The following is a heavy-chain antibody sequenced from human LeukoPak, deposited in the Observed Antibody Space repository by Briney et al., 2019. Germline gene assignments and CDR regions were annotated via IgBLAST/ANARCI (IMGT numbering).Heavy chain of an antibody. CDR3: SSRSHVSIWETFDY. D-gene: IGHD1-26*01. J-gene: IGHJ4*02. CDR2: IYYSGST. Sequence: WVRQPPGYGLECIGSIYYSGSTYYSPSLKSRVTISVDTSKNQFSLKLSSVTAADTAVYYCSSRSHVSIWETFDYWGQGTLVTVSS. V-gene: IGHV4-39*01.